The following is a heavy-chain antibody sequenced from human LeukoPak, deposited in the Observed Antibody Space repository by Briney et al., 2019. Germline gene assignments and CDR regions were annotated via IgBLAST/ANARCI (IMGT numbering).Heavy chain of an antibody. Sequence: SETLSLTCTVSGGAISSSSYYWGWIRQPPGKGLEWIGSIYYSGSTYYHPSLKSRVTISVDTPKNQFSLKLSSVTAAHTAVYYCARDPLRYFDWLPDFDYWGQGTLVTVSS. CDR2: IYYSGST. CDR3: ARDPLRYFDWLPDFDY. V-gene: IGHV4-39*07. D-gene: IGHD3-9*01. CDR1: GGAISSSSYY. J-gene: IGHJ4*02.